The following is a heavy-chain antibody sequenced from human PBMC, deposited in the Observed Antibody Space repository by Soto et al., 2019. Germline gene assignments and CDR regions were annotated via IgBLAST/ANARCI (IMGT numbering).Heavy chain of an antibody. CDR3: TTDVRGYSGYDWGQYYYYYYGMDV. CDR2: IKSKTDGGTT. CDR1: GFTFSNAW. D-gene: IGHD5-12*01. J-gene: IGHJ6*02. Sequence: GGSLRLSCAASGFTFSNAWMNWVRQAPGKGLEWVGRIKSKTDGGTTDYAAPVKGRFTISRDDSKNTLYLQMNSLKTEDTAVYYFTTDVRGYSGYDWGQYYYYYYGMDVWGQGTTVTVSS. V-gene: IGHV3-15*07.